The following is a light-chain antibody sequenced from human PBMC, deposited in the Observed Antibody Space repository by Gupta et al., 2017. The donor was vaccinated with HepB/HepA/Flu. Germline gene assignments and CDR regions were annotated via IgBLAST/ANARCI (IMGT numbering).Light chain of an antibody. CDR3: KQGQHSNPMCT. CDR1: QSLVYGDGNTY. V-gene: IGKV2-30*01. J-gene: IGKJ2*02. CDR2: KIS. Sequence: EVVMTQSPLSLPVTLGLPASISCRSSQSLVYGDGNTYLNWFHQRPSQAPSRLIHKISNRDTGVADRFSGSGGGTDIKFTITIGDAEDVGFDDCKQGQHSNPMCTFGQGTKLEI.